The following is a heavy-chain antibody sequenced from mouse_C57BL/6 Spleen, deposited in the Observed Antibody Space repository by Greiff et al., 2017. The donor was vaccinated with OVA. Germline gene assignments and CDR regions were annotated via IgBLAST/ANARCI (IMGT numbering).Heavy chain of an antibody. D-gene: IGHD2-4*01. CDR1: GFNIKNTY. V-gene: IGHV14-3*01. Sequence: VQLQQSVAELVRPGVSVKLSCTASGFNIKNTYMHWVKQRPEQGLEWIGRIDPANGNTKYAPKFQGKATITADTSSNTAYLQLSSLTSEDTAIYYCAIYYDYDGEVMDYWGQGTSVTVSS. CDR2: IDPANGNT. J-gene: IGHJ4*01. CDR3: AIYYDYDGEVMDY.